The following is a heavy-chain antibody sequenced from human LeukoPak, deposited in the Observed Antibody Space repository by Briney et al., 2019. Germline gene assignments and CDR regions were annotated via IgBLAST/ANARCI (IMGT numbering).Heavy chain of an antibody. J-gene: IGHJ5*02. Sequence: SETLSLTCTVSGGSIRSYYWSWIRQPPGKGLEWIAYIYYSGSTNYNPSLKSRVTISVDTSKNQFSLKLSSVTAADTAVYYCAGARDYYGWFDPWGQGTLVTVSS. V-gene: IGHV4-59*01. CDR3: AGARDYYGWFDP. CDR2: IYYSGST. D-gene: IGHD3-10*01. CDR1: GGSIRSYY.